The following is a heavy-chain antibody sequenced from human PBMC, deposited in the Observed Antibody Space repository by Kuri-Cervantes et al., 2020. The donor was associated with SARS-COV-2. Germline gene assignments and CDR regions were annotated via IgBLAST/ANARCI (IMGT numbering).Heavy chain of an antibody. V-gene: IGHV3-74*01. CDR2: INSDGSST. D-gene: IGHD1-20*01. CDR1: GFTFSSYS. J-gene: IGHJ3*02. Sequence: GGSLRLSCAASGFTFSSYSMNWVRQAPGKGLVWVSRINSDGSSTSYADSVKGRFTISRDNAKNTLYLQMNSLRAEDTAVYYCARVEWYNWNLFDAFDIWGQGTMVTVSS. CDR3: ARVEWYNWNLFDAFDI.